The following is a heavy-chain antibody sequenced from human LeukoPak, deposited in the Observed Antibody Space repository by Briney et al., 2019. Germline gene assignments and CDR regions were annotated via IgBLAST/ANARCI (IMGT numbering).Heavy chain of an antibody. CDR3: ARDRPPVVRCDY. Sequence: GGSLRLSCAASGFTFSSYEMNWVRQAPGKGLEWVSYISSSGSTIYYADSVKGRFTISRDNAKNSLYLQMNSLRAEDTAVYYCARDRPPVVRCDYWGQGTLVTVSS. CDR2: ISSSGSTI. V-gene: IGHV3-48*03. D-gene: IGHD3-10*01. J-gene: IGHJ4*02. CDR1: GFTFSSYE.